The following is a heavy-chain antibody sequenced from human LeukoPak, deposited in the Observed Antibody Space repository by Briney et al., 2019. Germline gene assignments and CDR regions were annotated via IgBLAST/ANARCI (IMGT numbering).Heavy chain of an antibody. V-gene: IGHV3-7*01. Sequence: GGSLRLSCAASGFTFSTYWMQWVRQAPGKGLEWVADIKQDGSEKLYVKSVRGRFTISRDNAKMSLFLQMNSLRAEDTAVYYCARSLIVASEDYWGQGTLVTVSS. CDR2: IKQDGSEK. CDR1: GFTFSTYW. CDR3: ARSLIVASEDY. J-gene: IGHJ4*02. D-gene: IGHD3-22*01.